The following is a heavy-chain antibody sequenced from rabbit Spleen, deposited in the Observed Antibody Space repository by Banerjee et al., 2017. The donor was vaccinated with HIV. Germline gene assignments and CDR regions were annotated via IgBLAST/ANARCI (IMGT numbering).Heavy chain of an antibody. CDR1: GFTLSSYY. Sequence: QSLEESGGDLVKPGASLTLTCTASGFTLSSYYMNWVRQAPGKGLEWIGYIDPVFGITYYANWVNGRFSISRENAQNTVFLQMTSLTAADTATYFCARDTGSSFSSYGMDLWGQGTLVTVS. V-gene: IGHV1S40*01. CDR2: IDPVFGIT. CDR3: ARDTGSSFSSYGMDL. J-gene: IGHJ3*01. D-gene: IGHD8-1*01.